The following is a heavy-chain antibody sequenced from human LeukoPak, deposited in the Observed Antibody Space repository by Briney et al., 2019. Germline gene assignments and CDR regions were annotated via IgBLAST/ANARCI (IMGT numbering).Heavy chain of an antibody. V-gene: IGHV3-30*04. CDR1: GFTFRTYA. CDR3: ARGPLPDY. Sequence: GGSLRLSCAASGFTFRTYAIHWVRQAPGKGLEWVAVISYDGSNKYYADSVRGRFTISRDNSKNTLYLQMNSLRAEDTAVYYCARGPLPDYWGQGTLVTVSS. J-gene: IGHJ4*02. CDR2: ISYDGSNK.